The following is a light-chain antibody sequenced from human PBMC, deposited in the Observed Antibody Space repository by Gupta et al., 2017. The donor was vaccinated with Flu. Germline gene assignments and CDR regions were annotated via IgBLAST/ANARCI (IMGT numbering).Light chain of an antibody. CDR1: SSHSGSNN. J-gene: IGLJ1*01. CDR2: TNT. V-gene: IGLV1-47*01. CDR3: AAWDDALSGRV. Sequence: SSHSGSNNVSWYQQLPGTAPKLVIATNTQRPSGVPDRFSGSKSGTSASLAISGLRSEDEADYYCAAWDDALSGRVFGTGTTVTVL.